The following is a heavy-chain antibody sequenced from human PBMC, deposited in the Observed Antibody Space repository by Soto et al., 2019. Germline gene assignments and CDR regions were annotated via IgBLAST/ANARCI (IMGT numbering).Heavy chain of an antibody. D-gene: IGHD7-27*01. CDR1: GGSVTTGSYN. Sequence: QGQLQESGPGLVRPSETLSLTCNVSGGSVTTGSYNWSWIRRPPGEGLEWIGNIFFTGITHYNPSLNNRVTMSVDTSKNQFSLTVTSVTAADTAVYYWARAGHGMDVWGQETTVTVSS. CDR3: ARAGHGMDV. V-gene: IGHV4-61*01. J-gene: IGHJ6*02. CDR2: IFFTGIT.